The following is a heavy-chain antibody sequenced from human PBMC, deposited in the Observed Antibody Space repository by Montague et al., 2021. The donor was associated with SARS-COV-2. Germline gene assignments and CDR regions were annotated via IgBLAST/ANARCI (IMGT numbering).Heavy chain of an antibody. D-gene: IGHD3-3*01. CDR1: GDSISSSSYY. CDR3: AGAFWSNYYYNYYYGIDV. CDR2: IYYSGST. J-gene: IGHJ6*02. Sequence: SETLSLTCTVSGDSISSSSYYWGWIRQPPGKGLEWIGSIYYSGSTYYTPSLQSRVTISVDTSKNQFSLKLVSVTAAATALYYCAGAFWSNYYYNYYYGIDVWGQGSMVTVSS. V-gene: IGHV4-39*07.